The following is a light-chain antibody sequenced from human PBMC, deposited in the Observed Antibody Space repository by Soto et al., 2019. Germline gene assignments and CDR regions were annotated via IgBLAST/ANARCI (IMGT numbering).Light chain of an antibody. Sequence: DIQLTQSPSVLSASVGDTVTNYLAWYQQKPGKATDLLIYSASTLQSGVPSRFSGSGSETEFSLTIRALQPEEFATYYCKQLSRYPLTVGGGTKVDNK. CDR1: Y. CDR2: SAS. J-gene: IGKJ4*01. V-gene: IGKV1-9*01. CDR3: KQLSRYPLT.